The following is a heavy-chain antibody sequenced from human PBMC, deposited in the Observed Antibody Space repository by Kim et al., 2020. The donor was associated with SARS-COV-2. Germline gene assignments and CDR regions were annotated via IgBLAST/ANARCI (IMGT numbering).Heavy chain of an antibody. J-gene: IGHJ6*02. V-gene: IGHV4-34*01. Sequence: SETLSLTCAVYGGSFSGYYWSWIRQPPGKGLEWIGEINHSGSTNYNPSLKSRVTISVDTSKNQFSLKLSSVTAADTAVYYCARVVPVLRYFDWSPAYYYYYGMDVWGQGTTVTVSS. CDR1: GGSFSGYY. D-gene: IGHD3-9*01. CDR3: ARVVPVLRYFDWSPAYYYYYGMDV. CDR2: INHSGST.